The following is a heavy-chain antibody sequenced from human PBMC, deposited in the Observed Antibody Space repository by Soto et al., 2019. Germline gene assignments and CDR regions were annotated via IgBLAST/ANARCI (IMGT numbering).Heavy chain of an antibody. J-gene: IGHJ6*02. CDR1: GYTFIDFY. CDR3: ARDPRGRGAPHSYGMDV. D-gene: IGHD3-10*01. V-gene: IGHV1-2*02. CDR2: VNPKSGGT. Sequence: ASVKVSCKASGYTFIDFYLHWVRQAPGQGLEWMGWVNPKSGGTFYAQRFQGRVTMTRDTSVNTAYMELNRLRFDDTAVYFCARDPRGRGAPHSYGMDVWGQATTVTFPS.